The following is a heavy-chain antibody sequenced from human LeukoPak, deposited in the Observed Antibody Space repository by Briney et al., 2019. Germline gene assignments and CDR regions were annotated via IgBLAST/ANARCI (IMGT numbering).Heavy chain of an antibody. CDR3: ASISGPDYYGSGSYLRDY. CDR2: INWNGGST. J-gene: IGHJ4*02. D-gene: IGHD3-10*01. V-gene: IGHV3-20*04. CDR1: GFTFDDYG. Sequence: SGGSLRLSCAASGFTFDDYGMSWVRQAPGKGLEWVSGINWNGGSTGYADSVKGRFTISRDNAKNSLYLQMNSLRAEGTALYYCASISGPDYYGSGSYLRDYWGQGTLVTVSS.